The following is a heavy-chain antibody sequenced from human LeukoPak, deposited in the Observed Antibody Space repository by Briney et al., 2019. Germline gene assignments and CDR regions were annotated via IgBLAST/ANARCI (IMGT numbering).Heavy chain of an antibody. V-gene: IGHV4-31*03. CDR1: GGSISSGGYY. CDR2: IYYSGST. D-gene: IGHD3-3*01. CDR3: PRAPRYYDLSYYFDY. Sequence: SETLSLTCTVSGGSISSGGYYWSWIRQHPGKGLEWIGYIYYSGSTYYNPSLKSRVTISVDTSKNQFSLKLSSVTAADTAAYYCPRAPRYYDLSYYFDYWGQRTLVTVSS. J-gene: IGHJ4*02.